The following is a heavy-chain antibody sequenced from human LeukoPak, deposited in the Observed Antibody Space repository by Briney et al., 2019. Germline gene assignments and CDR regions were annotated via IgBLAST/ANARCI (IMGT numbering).Heavy chain of an antibody. J-gene: IGHJ4*02. V-gene: IGHV3-30*04. CDR3: ARSYSSSWHYFDY. CDR2: ISYDGSHK. Sequence: GGSLRLSCAASGFTFSTFAMQWVRQAPGEGLEWVAVISYDGSHKYSADSVKGRFTISRDNSKNTLYLQMNSLRPEDTAVYYCARSYSSSWHYFDYWGQGTLVTVSS. D-gene: IGHD6-13*01. CDR1: GFTFSTFA.